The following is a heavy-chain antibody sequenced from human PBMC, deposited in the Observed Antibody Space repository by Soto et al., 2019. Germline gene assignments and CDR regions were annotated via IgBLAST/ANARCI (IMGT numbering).Heavy chain of an antibody. CDR2: VIPIFGTA. J-gene: IGHJ4*02. V-gene: IGHV1-69*01. CDR1: GGTFSSYA. D-gene: IGHD3-3*01. Sequence: QVQLVQSGAEVKKPGSSVKVSCKASGGTFSSYAISWVRQAPGQGLEWMGGVIPIFGTANYAQKFQGRVTITADESTSTAYMEMSSLRSEDTAVYYCARVEGAYDFWSGYNDYWGQGTLVTVSS. CDR3: ARVEGAYDFWSGYNDY.